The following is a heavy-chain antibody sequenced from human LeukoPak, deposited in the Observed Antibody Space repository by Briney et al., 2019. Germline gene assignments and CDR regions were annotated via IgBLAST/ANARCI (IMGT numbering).Heavy chain of an antibody. Sequence: GGSLRLSCAASGFTFDDYGMSWVRQAPGKGLEWVSGINWNGGSTGYADSVKGRFTISRDNAKNSLYLQMNSLRAEDTALYYCARDFGDTAMVTLAFDYWGQGTLVTVSS. J-gene: IGHJ4*02. D-gene: IGHD5-18*01. CDR1: GFTFDDYG. CDR3: ARDFGDTAMVTLAFDY. V-gene: IGHV3-20*04. CDR2: INWNGGST.